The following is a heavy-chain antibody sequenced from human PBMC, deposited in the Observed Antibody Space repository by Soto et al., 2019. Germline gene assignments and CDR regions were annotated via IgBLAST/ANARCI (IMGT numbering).Heavy chain of an antibody. J-gene: IGHJ4*02. Sequence: EVQLVESGGGLLQPGVSLRLSCAASGFTISSNYMSWVRQSPVKGLEWVSIIYSGGTTYSADSVRGRVTISRDNSTNTLFLQMNSLRAEDTAVYYCARSNGDLWGGYSKYYFEDWGQGTLVTVSS. CDR3: ARSNGDLWGGYSKYYFED. D-gene: IGHD3-3*01. CDR2: IYSGGTT. CDR1: GFTISSNY. V-gene: IGHV3-53*01.